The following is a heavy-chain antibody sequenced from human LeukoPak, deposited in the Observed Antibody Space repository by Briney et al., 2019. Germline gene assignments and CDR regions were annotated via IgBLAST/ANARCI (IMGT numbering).Heavy chain of an antibody. CDR2: IYHSGRT. Sequence: SETLSLTCTVSGYSISSGYYWGWIRQPPGKGLEWIGSIYHSGRTYYNPSLKSRVTISVDTSKNQFSLKLSSVTAADTAVYYCARDPNHYYYYMDVWGKGTTVTVSS. V-gene: IGHV4-38-2*02. J-gene: IGHJ6*03. CDR3: ARDPNHYYYYMDV. CDR1: GYSISSGYY.